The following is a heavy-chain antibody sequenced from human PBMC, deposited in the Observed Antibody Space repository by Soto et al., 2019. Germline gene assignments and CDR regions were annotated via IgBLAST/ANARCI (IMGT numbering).Heavy chain of an antibody. CDR1: GYSFTNYW. Sequence: GESLKISCQGSGYSFTNYWIAWLRQMPGKGLEWMGVIYPGNSDTKYSPSFQGQITISSDKSINTAYLQWSSLEASDIAIYYCASAYSPPHTPDIVVGPGAFDIWGQGTMVTVSS. V-gene: IGHV5-51*01. J-gene: IGHJ3*02. D-gene: IGHD2-15*01. CDR3: ASAYSPPHTPDIVVGPGAFDI. CDR2: IYPGNSDT.